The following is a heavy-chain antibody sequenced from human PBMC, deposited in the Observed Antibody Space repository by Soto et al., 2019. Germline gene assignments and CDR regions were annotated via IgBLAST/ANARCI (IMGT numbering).Heavy chain of an antibody. D-gene: IGHD4-17*01. CDR1: GYSFTSYW. CDR3: TRDLDYGGDSDSIDI. J-gene: IGHJ3*02. V-gene: IGHV5-51*01. Sequence: VESLKISCKGSGYSFTSYWIGWVRQMPGKGLEWMGIIYPGDSDTRYSPSFQGQVTISADKSISTAYLQWSSLKASDTAMYYCTRDLDYGGDSDSIDIWGQGTMVTVSS. CDR2: IYPGDSDT.